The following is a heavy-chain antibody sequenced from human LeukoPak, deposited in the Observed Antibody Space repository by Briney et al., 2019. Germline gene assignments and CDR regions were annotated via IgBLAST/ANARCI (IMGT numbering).Heavy chain of an antibody. Sequence: SETLSLTCAVYGGSFSGYYWSWIRQPPGKGLEWIGSIYYSGSTYYNPSLKSRVTISVDTSKNQFSLKLSSVTAADTAVYYCARLGYYGSGSYPPYYYYYMDVWGKGTTVTISS. CDR3: ARLGYYGSGSYPPYYYYYMDV. J-gene: IGHJ6*03. V-gene: IGHV4-34*01. D-gene: IGHD3-10*01. CDR2: IYYSGST. CDR1: GGSFSGYY.